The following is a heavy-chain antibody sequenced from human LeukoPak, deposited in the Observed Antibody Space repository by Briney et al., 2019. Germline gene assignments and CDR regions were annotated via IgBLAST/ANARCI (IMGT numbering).Heavy chain of an antibody. CDR3: AREQGLNYGGNSGGY. D-gene: IGHD4-23*01. J-gene: IGHJ4*02. Sequence: GXSLRLSCAASGFTFSSYSMNWVRQAPGKGLEWVSSISSSSSYIYYADSVKGRFTISRDNAKNSLYLQMNSLRAEDTAVYYCAREQGLNYGGNSGGYWGQGTLVTVSS. CDR2: ISSSSSYI. CDR1: GFTFSSYS. V-gene: IGHV3-21*01.